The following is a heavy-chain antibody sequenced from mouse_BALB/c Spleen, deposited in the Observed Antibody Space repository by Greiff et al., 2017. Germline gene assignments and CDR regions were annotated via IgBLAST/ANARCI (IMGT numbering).Heavy chain of an antibody. CDR1: GFSLTGYG. CDR2: IWGDGST. Sequence: VQLKESGPGLVAPSQSLSITCTVSGFSLTGYGVNWVRQPPGKGLEWLGMIWGDGSTDYNSALKSRLSISKDNSKSQVFLKMNSLQTDDTARYYCARGSSYGSAYFDVWGAGTTVTVSS. V-gene: IGHV2-6-7*01. CDR3: ARGSSYGSAYFDV. D-gene: IGHD1-1*01. J-gene: IGHJ1*01.